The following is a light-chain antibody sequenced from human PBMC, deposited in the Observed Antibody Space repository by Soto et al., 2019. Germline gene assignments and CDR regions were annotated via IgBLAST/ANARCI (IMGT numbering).Light chain of an antibody. Sequence: EIVMTQSLATLSVSPGGRATLSCRASQSVSSTLAWYQQKPGQAPRLLIYGASTRATGFPARFSGSGSGTEFTLTITSLQSEDFAVYYCQQYKNWPLTFGGGTRVEIK. CDR3: QQYKNWPLT. J-gene: IGKJ4*01. CDR2: GAS. CDR1: QSVSST. V-gene: IGKV3-15*01.